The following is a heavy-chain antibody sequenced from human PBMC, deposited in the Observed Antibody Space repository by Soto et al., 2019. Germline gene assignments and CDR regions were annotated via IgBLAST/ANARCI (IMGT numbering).Heavy chain of an antibody. CDR1: GFTFGDYA. D-gene: IGHD5-12*01. J-gene: IGHJ6*02. CDR2: IRSKAYGGTT. V-gene: IGHV3-49*03. Sequence: SLRLSCAASGFTFGDYAMSWFRQAPGKGLEWVGFIRSKAYGGTTEYAASVKGRFTISRDDSKSIAYLQMNSLKTEDTAVYYCTTSGYSGYGTYYYYYGMDVWGQGTTVTVSS. CDR3: TTSGYSGYGTYYYYYGMDV.